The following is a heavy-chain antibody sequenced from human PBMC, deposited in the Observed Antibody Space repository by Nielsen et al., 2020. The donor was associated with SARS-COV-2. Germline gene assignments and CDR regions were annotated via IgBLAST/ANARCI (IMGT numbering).Heavy chain of an antibody. D-gene: IGHD3-10*01. CDR1: GSTFANHW. CDR2: IKQDGSEK. CDR3: ARGSGMGV. Sequence: GGSLRLSWAASGSTFANHWMTWVRHAPGKGLEWVANIKQDGSEKYFVDSVQGRFTISRDNAKSSLFLQMNSLRADDTARYYCARGSGMGVWGQGTAVIVSS. V-gene: IGHV3-7*03. J-gene: IGHJ6*02.